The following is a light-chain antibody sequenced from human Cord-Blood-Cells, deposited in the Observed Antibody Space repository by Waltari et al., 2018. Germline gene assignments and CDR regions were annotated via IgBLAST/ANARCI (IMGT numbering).Light chain of an antibody. J-gene: IGLJ1*01. V-gene: IGLV2-23*01. Sequence: QSALTQPASVSGSPGPSITISCPGTSSHVGRYNLVSWYQQHPGKAPKLMIYEGSKRPSGVSNRFSGSKSGNTASLTISGLQAEDEADYYCCSYAGSSTYVFGTGTKVTVL. CDR3: CSYAGSSTYV. CDR1: SSHVGRYNL. CDR2: EGS.